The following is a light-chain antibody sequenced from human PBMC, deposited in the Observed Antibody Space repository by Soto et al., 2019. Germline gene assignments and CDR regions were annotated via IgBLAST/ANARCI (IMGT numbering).Light chain of an antibody. J-gene: IGKJ4*01. V-gene: IGKV1-8*01. CDR3: QQYYAYPLT. Sequence: AIRMTQSPSSISASTGDRVTVTCRASQDIGNYLAWYQLKPGKAPRLLIYSVSTLQSGVPSRFSGSESGTDFTLTIDSLQSDDFATYSCQQYYAYPLTFGGGTKVEI. CDR2: SVS. CDR1: QDIGNY.